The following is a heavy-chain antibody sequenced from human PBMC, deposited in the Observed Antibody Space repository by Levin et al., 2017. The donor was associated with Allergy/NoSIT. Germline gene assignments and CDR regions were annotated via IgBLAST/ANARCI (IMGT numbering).Heavy chain of an antibody. CDR1: GFTFSSYD. J-gene: IGHJ5*02. V-gene: IGHV3-13*01. D-gene: IGHD6-13*01. CDR2: IGTAGDS. Sequence: GESLKISCAASGFTFSSYDMHWVRQATGKGLEWVSSIGTAGDSYYPGSVKGRFTVSRENAKNSLYLQMNSLTAGDTAIYYCARGGSTGSWYDWFDPWGQGTLVTVSS. CDR3: ARGGSTGSWYDWFDP.